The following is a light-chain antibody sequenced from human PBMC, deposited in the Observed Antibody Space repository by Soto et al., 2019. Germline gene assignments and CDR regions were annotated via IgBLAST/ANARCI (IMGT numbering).Light chain of an antibody. V-gene: IGLV2-14*01. CDR3: NSFTSSSTFV. CDR2: EVS. J-gene: IGLJ1*01. Sequence: QSALTQPASVSGSPGQSITISCTGSSSDVGGYNYVSWYQQHPGKAPKLMIYEVSNRPSGVSIRFSGSKSGNTASLTISGLQAEDEADYYCNSFTSSSTFVFGTGTKLTVL. CDR1: SSDVGGYNY.